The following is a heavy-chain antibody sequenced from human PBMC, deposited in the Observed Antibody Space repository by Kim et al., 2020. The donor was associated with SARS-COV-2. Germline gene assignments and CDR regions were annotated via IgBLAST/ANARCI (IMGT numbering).Heavy chain of an antibody. CDR1: GFTFSSYG. CDR2: ISYDGSNK. V-gene: IGHV3-30*18. CDR3: AKDIDAAVAGSGGPDY. D-gene: IGHD6-19*01. Sequence: GGSLRLSCAASGFTFSSYGMHWVRQAPGKGLEWVAVISYDGSNKYYADSVKGRFTISRDNSKNTLYLQMNSLRAEDTAVYYCAKDIDAAVAGSGGPDYWGQGTLVTVSS. J-gene: IGHJ4*02.